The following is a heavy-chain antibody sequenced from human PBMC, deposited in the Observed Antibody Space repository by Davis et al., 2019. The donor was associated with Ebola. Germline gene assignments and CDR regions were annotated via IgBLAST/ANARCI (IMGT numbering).Heavy chain of an antibody. D-gene: IGHD4-17*01. CDR1: GYTFTSYG. Sequence: AASVKVSCKASGYTFTSYGISWVRQAPGQGLEWMGWISAYNGNTNYAQKLQGRVTMTTDTSTSTAYMELRSLRSDDTAVYYCARKSTTVTTGWFDPWGQGTLVTVSS. CDR2: ISAYNGNT. CDR3: ARKSTTVTTGWFDP. V-gene: IGHV1-18*01. J-gene: IGHJ5*02.